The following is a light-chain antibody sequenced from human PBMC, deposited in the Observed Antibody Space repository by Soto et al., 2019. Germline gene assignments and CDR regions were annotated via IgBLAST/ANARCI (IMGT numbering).Light chain of an antibody. CDR1: QSISSY. J-gene: IGKJ1*01. CDR2: AAS. CDR3: QQYNSYWT. V-gene: IGKV1-39*01. Sequence: IQMTRSTPSLYATLGDKVARNCRASQSISSYLNWYQQKPGKAPKLLIYAASSLQSGVPSRFSGSGSGTEFTLTISSLQPDDFATYYCQQYNSYWTFGQGTKVDIK.